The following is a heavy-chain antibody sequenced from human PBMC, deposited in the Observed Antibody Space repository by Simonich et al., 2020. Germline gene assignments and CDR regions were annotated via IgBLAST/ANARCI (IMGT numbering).Heavy chain of an antibody. Sequence: QVTLKEVGPVLVKPRETLTLTCTVSGFSLRNARMGVSWIRQPPGKALECLAHIFSNDEKSYITSLKSRLTISKDTSKSQVVLTMTNMDPVDTATYYCARTRQEYNWKALPDYWGQGTLVTVSS. CDR1: GFSLRNARMG. CDR3: ARTRQEYNWKALPDY. J-gene: IGHJ4*02. D-gene: IGHD1-20*01. CDR2: IFSNDEK. V-gene: IGHV2-26*01.